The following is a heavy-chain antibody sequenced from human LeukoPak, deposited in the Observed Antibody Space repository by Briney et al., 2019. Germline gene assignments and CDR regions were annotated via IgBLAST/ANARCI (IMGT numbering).Heavy chain of an antibody. CDR1: GGSISGGY. D-gene: IGHD4-11*01. V-gene: IGHV4-4*09. J-gene: IGHJ4*02. Sequence: SETLSLTYTVSGGSISGGYWSWIRQPPGRGLEWIGYVYTSGSTNYSPSLKSRVTISVDTSKSQFALKLSSVTAADTAVYYCAKSYFDYSTYYSYYFNLWGQGALVTVSS. CDR2: VYTSGST. CDR3: AKSYFDYSTYYSYYFNL.